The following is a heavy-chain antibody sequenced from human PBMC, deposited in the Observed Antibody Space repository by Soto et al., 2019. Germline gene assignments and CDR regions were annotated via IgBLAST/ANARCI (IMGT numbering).Heavy chain of an antibody. J-gene: IGHJ4*02. CDR1: GGSISSGGYY. D-gene: IGHD6-13*01. CDR3: GRGSRKYYFEN. V-gene: IGHV4-31*03. CDR2: IYYSGST. Sequence: QVQLQESGPGLVKPSQTLSLAYTVSGGSISSGGYYWSWIRQHPGNGLEWIGYIYYSGSTYYNPSPKRRVTISVDTSKNQSSLKLSSVTAEDTAVYSCGRGSRKYYFENWGQGTLVTVSS.